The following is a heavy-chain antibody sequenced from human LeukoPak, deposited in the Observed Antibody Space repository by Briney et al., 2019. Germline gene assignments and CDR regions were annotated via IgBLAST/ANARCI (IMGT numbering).Heavy chain of an antibody. J-gene: IGHJ4*02. V-gene: IGHV3-72*01. CDR2: SRNKANSYST. Sequence: GSLRLSCAASGFTFSNHYMDWVRQAPGKGLEWVGRSRNKANSYSTEYAASVKGRFTISRDDSKNSLYLQMNSLKTEDTAGYYCAPLLGTWGQGTLVTVSS. CDR1: GFTFSNHY. CDR3: APLLGT. D-gene: IGHD1-7*01.